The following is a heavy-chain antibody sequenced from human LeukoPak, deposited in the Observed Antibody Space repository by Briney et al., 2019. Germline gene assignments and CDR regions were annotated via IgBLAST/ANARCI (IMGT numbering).Heavy chain of an antibody. J-gene: IGHJ4*02. CDR3: AKDGYCGGDCQFGGFDY. D-gene: IGHD2-21*02. V-gene: IGHV3-30*18. CDR2: ISYDGSNK. CDR1: GFTFSSYG. Sequence: PGGSLRLSCAASGFTFSSYGMHWVRQAPGKGLEWVAVISYDGSNKYYADSVKGRFTISRDNSKNTLYLQMNSLRAEDTAVYYCAKDGYCGGDCQFGGFDYWGQGTLVTVSS.